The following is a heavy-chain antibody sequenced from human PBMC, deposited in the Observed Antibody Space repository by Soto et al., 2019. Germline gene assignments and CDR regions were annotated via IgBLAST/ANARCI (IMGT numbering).Heavy chain of an antibody. CDR3: ARVESVELPLDY. CDR1: GGTFSSYT. CDR2: IIPIPGIA. V-gene: IGHV1-69*02. J-gene: IGHJ4*02. Sequence: GASVKVSCKASGGTFSSYTISWVRQAPGQGLEWMGRIIPIPGIANYAQKFQGRVTITADKSTSTAYMELSSLRSEDTAVYYCARVESVELPLDYWGQGTLVTVSS. D-gene: IGHD1-26*01.